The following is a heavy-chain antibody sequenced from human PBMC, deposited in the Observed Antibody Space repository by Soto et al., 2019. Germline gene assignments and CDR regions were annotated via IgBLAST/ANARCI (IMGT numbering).Heavy chain of an antibody. CDR2: IKSKIEGGTI. CDR3: STLGRLTGYNV. Sequence: EVQLVESGGGLVQPGESLRLSCAGSGFIFSNTWMNWVRQAPGKGLEWVGRIKSKIEGGTIDYTAPVKGRFTISRDDSRNMLYLQMNSLKTEDTAIYYCSTLGRLTGYNVGGQGTLVTVSS. V-gene: IGHV3-15*07. D-gene: IGHD3-9*01. CDR1: GFIFSNTW. J-gene: IGHJ4*02.